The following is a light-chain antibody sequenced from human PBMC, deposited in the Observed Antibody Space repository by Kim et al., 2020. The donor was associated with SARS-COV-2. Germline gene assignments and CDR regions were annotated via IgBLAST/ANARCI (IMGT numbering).Light chain of an antibody. V-gene: IGLV2-18*02. CDR1: SSDVGSYNR. J-gene: IGLJ3*02. Sequence: PVQSVTSSSTGTSSDVGSYNRVSWYQQPPGTAPNLMIYEVSNRPSGVPDRFSGSKSGNTASLTISGLQAEDEADYYCSSYTSSSTVFGGGTKLTVL. CDR3: SSYTSSSTV. CDR2: EVS.